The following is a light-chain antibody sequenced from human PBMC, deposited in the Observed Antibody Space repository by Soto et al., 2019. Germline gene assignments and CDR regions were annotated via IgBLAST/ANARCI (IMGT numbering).Light chain of an antibody. CDR1: QGIRNW. CDR2: TGS. V-gene: IGKV1-12*01. Sequence: DIQMTQSPSYVSASVGDRGNITSPASQGIRNWLAWYQQKPGKAPNLLIYTGSSLQSGVPSRFSGSGSGTDFTLTISRLQPEDFATYYCQQAGSFPITFGQGTRLEIK. CDR3: QQAGSFPIT. J-gene: IGKJ5*01.